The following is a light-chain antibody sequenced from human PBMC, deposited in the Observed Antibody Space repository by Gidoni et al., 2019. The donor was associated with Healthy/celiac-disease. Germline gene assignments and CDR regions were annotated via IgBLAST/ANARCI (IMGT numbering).Light chain of an antibody. CDR3: SSYTSSSIVV. J-gene: IGLJ2*01. Sequence: QSALTQPASVSGSPGQSITLSCTGTSSDVGGYNYVSWYQQHPGKAPKLMIYEVSNRPSGVPDRFSGSKSGNTASLTISGLQAEDEADYYCSSYTSSSIVVFGGGTKLTVL. CDR1: SSDVGGYNY. V-gene: IGLV2-14*01. CDR2: EVS.